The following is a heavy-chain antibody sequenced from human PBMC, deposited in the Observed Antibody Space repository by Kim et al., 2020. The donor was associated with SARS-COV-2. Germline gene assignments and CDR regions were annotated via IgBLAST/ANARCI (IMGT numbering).Heavy chain of an antibody. Sequence: SETLSLTCTVSGGSISSGGYYWSWIRQQPGKGLEWIGYIYYSGSTYYNPSLKSRVTISVDTSKNQFSLKLSSVTAADTAVYYCATPYRKYYDILTGYYAVDDACALWGRETMVTVSS. CDR3: ATPYRKYYDILTGYYAVDDACAL. V-gene: IGHV4-31*03. J-gene: IGHJ3*01. CDR2: IYYSGST. CDR1: GGSISSGGYY. D-gene: IGHD3-9*01.